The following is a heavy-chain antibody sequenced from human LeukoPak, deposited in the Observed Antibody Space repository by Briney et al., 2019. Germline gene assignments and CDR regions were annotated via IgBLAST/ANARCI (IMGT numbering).Heavy chain of an antibody. D-gene: IGHD2-15*01. CDR3: ARQYCSGGTCYYLDY. CDR1: GGSISSYY. CDR2: IYYSGST. V-gene: IGHV4-59*01. J-gene: IGHJ4*02. Sequence: PSETLSLTCTVSGGSISSYYWSWIRQPPGKGLEWIGYIYYSGSTNYNPSLKSRVTISVDTSKNQFSLKLSSVTAADTAVYYCARQYCSGGTCYYLDYWGQGTLVTVSS.